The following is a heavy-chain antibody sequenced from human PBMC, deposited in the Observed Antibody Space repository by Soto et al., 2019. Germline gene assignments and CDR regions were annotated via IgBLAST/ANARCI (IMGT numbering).Heavy chain of an antibody. CDR1: GFNFDDSA. Sequence: LRLSCVASGFNFDDSAMNWVRQVPGKGLEWVSGITWNSGHILYADSVKGRFTISRDNAKKSLYLELNSLRPEDTALYYCAKGRSSMIVVVMDYWGQGTPVTVSS. CDR3: AKGRSSMIVVVMDY. J-gene: IGHJ4*02. D-gene: IGHD3-22*01. V-gene: IGHV3-9*01. CDR2: ITWNSGHI.